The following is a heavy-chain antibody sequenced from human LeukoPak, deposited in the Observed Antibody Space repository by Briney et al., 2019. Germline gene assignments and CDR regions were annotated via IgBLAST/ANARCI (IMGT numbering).Heavy chain of an antibody. J-gene: IGHJ5*02. CDR1: GGSISSGSYY. CDR3: ARHYCSSTSCYDFEDNWFDP. V-gene: IGHV4-61*02. D-gene: IGHD2-2*01. CDR2: IYTSGST. Sequence: PSETLSLTCTVSGGSISSGSYYWSWIRQPAGKGLEWIGRIYTSGSTNYNPSLKSRVTISVDTSKNQFSLKLSSVTAADTAVYYCARHYCSSTSCYDFEDNWFDPWGQGTLVTVSS.